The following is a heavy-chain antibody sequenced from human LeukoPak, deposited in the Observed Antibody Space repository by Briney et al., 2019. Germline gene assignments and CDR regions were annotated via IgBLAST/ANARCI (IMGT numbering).Heavy chain of an antibody. V-gene: IGHV4-59*01. CDR3: ARGAGNFDY. CDR2: IYYSGST. CDR1: VGSISSYF. Sequence: PSETLSLTCTVSVGSISSYFWSWIRQPPGKGLEGIGYIYYSGSTNYNPSLKNRVTISVDTPKNQFFLRLSSVTAADPAVYYCARGAGNFDYWGQGTLVTVSS. D-gene: IGHD6-19*01. J-gene: IGHJ4*02.